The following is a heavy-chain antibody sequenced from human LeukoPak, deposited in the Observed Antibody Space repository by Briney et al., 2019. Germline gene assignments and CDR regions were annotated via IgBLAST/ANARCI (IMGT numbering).Heavy chain of an antibody. D-gene: IGHD2-2*01. CDR1: GYTFTSYD. V-gene: IGHV1-8*03. CDR3: ARARRYCSSTSCSYYMDV. CDR2: MNPNSGNT. Sequence: ASVKVSCTASGYTFTSYDINWVRQATGQGLEWMGWMNPNSGNTGYAQKFQGRVTFTRNTSISTAYMELSSLRSEDTAVYYCARARRYCSSTSCSYYMDVWGKGTTVTVSS. J-gene: IGHJ6*03.